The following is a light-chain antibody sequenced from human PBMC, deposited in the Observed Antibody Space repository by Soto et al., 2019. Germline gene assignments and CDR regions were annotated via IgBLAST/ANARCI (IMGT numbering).Light chain of an antibody. V-gene: IGLV2-23*01. CDR1: STNVGSSNF. CDR2: DGS. J-gene: IGLJ2*01. CDR3: CSYAGTNTWV. Sequence: QSALTQPASVSGSPGQSITISCTGTSTNVGSSNFVSWYQQYPGKAPRLVIYDGSKRPSGVSIRCSGSKSGNTASLTISGLQTEDEADYYCCSYAGTNTWVFGGGTKLTVL.